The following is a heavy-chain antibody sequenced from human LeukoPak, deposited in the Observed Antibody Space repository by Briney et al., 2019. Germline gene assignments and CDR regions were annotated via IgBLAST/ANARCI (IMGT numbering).Heavy chain of an antibody. Sequence: PSETLSLTCTVSGGSISSGGYYWSRIRQHPGKGLEWIGYIYYSGSTYYNPSLKSRVTISVDTSKHQFSLKLRSVTAADTAVYYCARGVTMIVVVIPDAYWYFDLWGRGTLVTVSS. V-gene: IGHV4-31*03. CDR3: ARGVTMIVVVIPDAYWYFDL. CDR1: GGSISSGGYY. J-gene: IGHJ2*01. CDR2: IYYSGST. D-gene: IGHD3-22*01.